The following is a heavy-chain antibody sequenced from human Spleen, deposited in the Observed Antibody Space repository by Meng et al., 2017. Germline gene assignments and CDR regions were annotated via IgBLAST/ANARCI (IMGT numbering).Heavy chain of an antibody. D-gene: IGHD2-2*01. Sequence: ASVKVSCKASGYTFTSYAMHWVRQAPGQRLERMGWINAGNGNTKYSQKFQGRVTITRDTSASTAYMELTRLTSEDTAVYYCARKAGNCISTSCYSLDYWGQGTLVTVSS. J-gene: IGHJ4*02. CDR3: ARKAGNCISTSCYSLDY. V-gene: IGHV1-3*01. CDR2: INAGNGNT. CDR1: GYTFTSYA.